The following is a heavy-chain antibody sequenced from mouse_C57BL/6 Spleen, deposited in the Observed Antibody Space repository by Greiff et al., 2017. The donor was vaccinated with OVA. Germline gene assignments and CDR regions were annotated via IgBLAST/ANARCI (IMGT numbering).Heavy chain of an antibody. CDR1: GYTFTSYW. CDR3: ARSYYYGSSGGFAY. Sequence: QVQLQQPGAELVKPGASVKLSCKASGYTFTSYWMHWVKQRPGQGLEWIGMIHPNSGSTNYNEKFKSKATLTVDKSSSTAYMQLSSLTSEDSAVYYCARSYYYGSSGGFAYWGQGTLVTVSA. J-gene: IGHJ3*01. D-gene: IGHD1-1*01. V-gene: IGHV1-64*01. CDR2: IHPNSGST.